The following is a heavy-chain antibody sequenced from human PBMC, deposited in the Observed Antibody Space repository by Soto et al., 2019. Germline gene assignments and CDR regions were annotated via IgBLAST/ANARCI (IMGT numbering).Heavy chain of an antibody. CDR1: GFTVSSKY. J-gene: IGHJ4*02. Sequence: EVQLVETGGGLIQPGGSLILSCAASGFTVSSKYMSWLRQAPGKGLEWVSILYSDGNTYYADSVKGRFTISRDNSKNTQNLQMNRLRAEDTAVYFCARGRGTCVVTTCYLPFDSWGQGALVTVSS. V-gene: IGHV3-53*02. CDR2: LYSDGNT. D-gene: IGHD2-2*01. CDR3: ARGRGTCVVTTCYLPFDS.